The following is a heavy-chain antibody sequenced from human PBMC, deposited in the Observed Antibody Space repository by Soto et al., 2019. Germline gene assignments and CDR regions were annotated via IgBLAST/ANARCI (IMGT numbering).Heavy chain of an antibody. J-gene: IGHJ6*02. V-gene: IGHV1-69*01. Sequence: QVQLVQSGAEVKKPGSSVKVSCKASGGTFSSYAISWVRQAPGQGLEWMGGISPIFGTANYAQKFQGRVTITADESTSRAYMELSSLRSEDTAVYYCARSTTVTTFQPPYGMDVWGQGTTVTVSS. CDR2: ISPIFGTA. CDR3: ARSTTVTTFQPPYGMDV. D-gene: IGHD4-17*01. CDR1: GGTFSSYA.